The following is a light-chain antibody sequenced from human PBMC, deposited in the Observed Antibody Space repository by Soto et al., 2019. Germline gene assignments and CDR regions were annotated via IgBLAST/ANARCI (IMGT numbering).Light chain of an antibody. Sequence: QSALTQPASVSGSPGQSITISCTGTSSDIGGYNYVSWCQQHPGKAPKVIIYEVNNRPSGVSNRFSGSKSGNTASLTISGLQAEDEANYYCSSYTRSSTLVVFGVGAKLTVL. CDR3: SSYTRSSTLVV. V-gene: IGLV2-14*01. J-gene: IGLJ2*01. CDR1: SSDIGGYNY. CDR2: EVN.